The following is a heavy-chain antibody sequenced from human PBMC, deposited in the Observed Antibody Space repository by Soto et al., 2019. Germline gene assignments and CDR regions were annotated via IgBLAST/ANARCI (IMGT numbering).Heavy chain of an antibody. CDR2: IWYDGSNK. D-gene: IGHD2-21*01. CDR3: ARDLGSLLHIGMDV. Sequence: QVQLVESGGGVVQPGRSLRLSCAASGFTFSSYGMHWVRQAPGKGLEWVAVIWYDGSNKYYADSVKGRFTISRDNSKNTLYRQMNSLRAEDTAVYYCARDLGSLLHIGMDVWGQGTTVTVSS. J-gene: IGHJ6*02. CDR1: GFTFSSYG. V-gene: IGHV3-33*01.